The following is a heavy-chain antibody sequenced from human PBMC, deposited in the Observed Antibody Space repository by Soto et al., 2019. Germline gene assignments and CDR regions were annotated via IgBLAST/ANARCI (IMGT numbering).Heavy chain of an antibody. D-gene: IGHD3-16*02. CDR3: AKPSIEIMSYNCVWGSYRLDFDS. Sequence: EVQLLESGGGLVQPWGSLRLSCVTSGFTFNSYAISWVRQAPGKGLEWVSGISGSGDTTYYADSVKGRFTISRDNSRKTLYLQMDSLRVDDTAVYYCAKPSIEIMSYNCVWGSYRLDFDSWGQGTLVTVSS. CDR2: ISGSGDTT. CDR1: GFTFNSYA. J-gene: IGHJ4*02. V-gene: IGHV3-23*01.